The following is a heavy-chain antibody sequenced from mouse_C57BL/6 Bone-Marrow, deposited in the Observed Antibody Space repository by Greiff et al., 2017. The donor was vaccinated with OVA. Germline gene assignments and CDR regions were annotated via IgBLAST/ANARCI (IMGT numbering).Heavy chain of an antibody. CDR3: ARMGGYYSWYFDV. D-gene: IGHD2-3*01. CDR2: IWSGGST. V-gene: IGHV2-2*01. CDR1: GFSLTSYG. J-gene: IGHJ1*03. Sequence: QVQLQQSGPGLVQPSQSLSITCTVSGFSLTSYGVHWVRQSPGKGLEWLGVIWSGGSTDYNAAFISRLSISKDNSKSQVFFKMNSLQADDTAIYYCARMGGYYSWYFDVWGTGTTVTVSS.